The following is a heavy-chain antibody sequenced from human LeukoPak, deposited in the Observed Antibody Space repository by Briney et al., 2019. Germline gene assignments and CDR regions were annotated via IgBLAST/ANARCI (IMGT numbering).Heavy chain of an antibody. CDR2: ISGSGGST. V-gene: IGHV3-23*01. J-gene: IGHJ5*02. CDR1: GFTLSSYA. D-gene: IGHD4-17*01. CDR3: AKDYGDYVNWFDP. Sequence: HPGGSLRLSCAASGFTLSSYAMSWVRQAPGKGLEWVSAISGSGGSTYYADSVKGRFTISRDNSKNTLYLQMNSLRAEDTAVYYCAKDYGDYVNWFDPWGQGTLVTVSS.